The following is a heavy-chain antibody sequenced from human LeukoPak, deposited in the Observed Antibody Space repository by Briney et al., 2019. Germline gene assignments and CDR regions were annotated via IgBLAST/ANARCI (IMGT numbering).Heavy chain of an antibody. J-gene: IGHJ4*02. CDR2: INHSGGT. CDR1: GGSFSGYY. CDR3: ARDLGSSWSH. V-gene: IGHV4-34*01. D-gene: IGHD6-13*01. Sequence: SETLSLTCAVYGGSFSGYYWSWIRQPPGKGLEWIGEINHSGGTNYNPSLKSRVTISVDTSKNQFSLKLSSVTAADTAVYYCARDLGSSWSHWGQGTLVTVSS.